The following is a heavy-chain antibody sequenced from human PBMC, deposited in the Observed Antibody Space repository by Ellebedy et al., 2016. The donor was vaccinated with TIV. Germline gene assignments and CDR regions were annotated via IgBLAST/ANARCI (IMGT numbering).Heavy chain of an antibody. CDR1: GFTFSNYW. D-gene: IGHD6-19*01. V-gene: IGHV3-23*01. Sequence: PGGSLRLSCAASGFTFSNYWMSWVRQAPGKGLEWVSTLGGVGGTTYYRESVKGRFTISRDTSRNTLYLQMSSLRAEDTAVYSCAKDLHTSGATAGDYYYGMDVWGQGTTVTVSS. J-gene: IGHJ6*02. CDR3: AKDLHTSGATAGDYYYGMDV. CDR2: LGGVGGTT.